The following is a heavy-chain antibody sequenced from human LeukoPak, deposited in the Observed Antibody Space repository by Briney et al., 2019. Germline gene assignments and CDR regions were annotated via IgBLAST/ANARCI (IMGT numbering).Heavy chain of an antibody. CDR3: AREGDSCVYYDY. CDR2: IHLSGST. V-gene: IGHV4-34*01. J-gene: IGHJ4*02. D-gene: IGHD3-22*01. Sequence: PSETLSLTCAVYRGSFSGYYWSWIRQPPGKGLEWIGEIHLSGSTNYNPSLKSRVTISVDTSKNQFSLKLRSVTAADTAVYYCAREGDSCVYYDYWGQGTLVTVSS. CDR1: RGSFSGYY.